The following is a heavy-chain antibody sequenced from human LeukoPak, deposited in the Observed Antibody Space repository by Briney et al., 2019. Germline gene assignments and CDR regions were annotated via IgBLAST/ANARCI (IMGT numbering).Heavy chain of an antibody. V-gene: IGHV4-31*01. CDR1: GGSISSSCYY. CDR2: IYYSGNT. J-gene: IGHJ4*02. D-gene: IGHD3-16*01. Sequence: PSQTRSLTCTVSGGSISSSCYYWSWIRQHPGKGLDWIVYIYYSGNTDYNPSPKRPFPISMYTSQNQFSLRLSSVTAADTAVYYCARGVTGWFGGFDYWGQGTLVTVSS. CDR3: ARGVTGWFGGFDY.